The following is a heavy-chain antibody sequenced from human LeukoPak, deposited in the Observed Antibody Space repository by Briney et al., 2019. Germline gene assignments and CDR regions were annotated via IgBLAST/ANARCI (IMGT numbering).Heavy chain of an antibody. D-gene: IGHD1-26*01. CDR2: TYYSGST. J-gene: IGHJ1*01. CDR1: GGSFSGYY. V-gene: IGHV4-59*01. Sequence: SETLSLTCAVYGGSFSGYYWSWIRQPPGKGLEWIGYTYYSGSTNYNPSLKRRVIISVDTSKNQFSLKLRSVTAADTAVYYCARGGVGVNPTRLQHWGQGTLVTVSS. CDR3: ARGGVGVNPTRLQH.